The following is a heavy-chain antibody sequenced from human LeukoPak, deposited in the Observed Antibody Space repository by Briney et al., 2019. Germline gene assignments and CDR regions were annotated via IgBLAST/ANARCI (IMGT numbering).Heavy chain of an antibody. CDR1: GGSITSNTFY. J-gene: IGHJ2*01. Sequence: SETLSLTCTVSGGSITSNTFYWGWIRQPPGKGLEWIGYIFYSGSTNCNPSLKSRVTISVDTSKNQFSLKLSSVTAADTAVYYCARDRRANWYFDLWGRGTLVTVSS. CDR2: IFYSGST. V-gene: IGHV4-61*01. CDR3: ARDRRANWYFDL.